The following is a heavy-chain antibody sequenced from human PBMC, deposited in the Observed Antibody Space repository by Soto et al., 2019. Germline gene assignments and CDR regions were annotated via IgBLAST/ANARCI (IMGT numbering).Heavy chain of an antibody. J-gene: IGHJ4*02. V-gene: IGHV4-59*01. CDR2: IYYSGLT. CDR1: GGSIRDYF. CDR3: ARVGGDDFGDYGGFDY. D-gene: IGHD4-17*01. Sequence: SETLSLPCTVSGGSIRDYFWTWIRQPPWKGLEWIGYIYYSGLTNYNPSLKSRVSISVDTSKNHFSLQLRSVTAADTAVYYCARVGGDDFGDYGGFDYCGQGTLFTVSS.